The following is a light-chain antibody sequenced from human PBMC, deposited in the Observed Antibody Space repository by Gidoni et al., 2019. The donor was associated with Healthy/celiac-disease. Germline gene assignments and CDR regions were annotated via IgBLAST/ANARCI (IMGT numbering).Light chain of an antibody. CDR2: GAS. J-gene: IGKJ1*01. Sequence: EIVFTQSPRTLSLSPGERAPLSCRASQSVSSSDLAWYQQKPGQAPRLLTYGASSRATGVPGRFSGSGSGTDFTLTISRLEPEDFAVYYCQQYGSSPRTFGQGTKVEIK. CDR3: QQYGSSPRT. V-gene: IGKV3-20*01. CDR1: QSVSSSD.